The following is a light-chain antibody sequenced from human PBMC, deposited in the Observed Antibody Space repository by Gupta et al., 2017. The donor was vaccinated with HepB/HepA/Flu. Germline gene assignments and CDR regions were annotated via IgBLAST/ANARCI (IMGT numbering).Light chain of an antibody. J-gene: IGLJ1*01. Sequence: QSVLSQPPSVSGAPGQSVTISCTGSSSNIGAGYVVHWYQQLPGTAPELLIYGNNNRPPGSPVRFSGSRFDNSASLAITGLQAEAEADYYCQSCYSSRSGSKVFGTGTKVTVL. CDR1: SSNIGAGYV. CDR2: GNN. CDR3: QSCYSSRSGSKV. V-gene: IGLV1-40*01.